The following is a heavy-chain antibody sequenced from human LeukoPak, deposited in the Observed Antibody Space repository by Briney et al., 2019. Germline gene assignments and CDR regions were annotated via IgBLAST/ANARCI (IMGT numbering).Heavy chain of an antibody. V-gene: IGHV4-34*01. Sequence: PSETLSLTCAVYGGSFSGYYWSWIRQPPGKGLEWIGEINHSGSTNYNPSLKSRVTISVDTSKNQFSLKLSSVTAADTAVYYCARAIVVVPAANTWFDPWGQGTLVTVSS. CDR2: INHSGST. CDR1: GGSFSGYY. D-gene: IGHD2-2*01. J-gene: IGHJ5*02. CDR3: ARAIVVVPAANTWFDP.